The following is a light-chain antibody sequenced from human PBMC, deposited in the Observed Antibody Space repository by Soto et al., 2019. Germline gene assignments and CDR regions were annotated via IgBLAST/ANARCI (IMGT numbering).Light chain of an antibody. CDR2: AAS. Sequence: DIQMTQAPSSLSASIGDRVTITGRESKSITTYLNWYRQKPGKAPKLLIYAASSLQSGVPSRFSGSGSETEFTLSISSLQPEDFATYFCQQIYSAPLTFGGGTKVDIK. CDR3: QQIYSAPLT. J-gene: IGKJ4*01. V-gene: IGKV1-39*01. CDR1: KSITTY.